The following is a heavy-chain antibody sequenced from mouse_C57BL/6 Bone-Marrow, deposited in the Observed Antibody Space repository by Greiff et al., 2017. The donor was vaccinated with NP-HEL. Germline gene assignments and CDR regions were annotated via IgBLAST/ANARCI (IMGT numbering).Heavy chain of an antibody. J-gene: IGHJ1*03. Sequence: EVMLVESGGDLVKPGGSLKLSCAASGFTFSSYGMSWVRQTPDKRLEWVATISSGGSYTYYPDSVKGRFTISRDNAKNTLYLQMSSLKSEDTAMYYCARRDSCYYGSGGWYFDVWGTGTTVTVSS. CDR2: ISSGGSYT. CDR3: ARRDSCYYGSGGWYFDV. D-gene: IGHD1-1*01. V-gene: IGHV5-6*02. CDR1: GFTFSSYG.